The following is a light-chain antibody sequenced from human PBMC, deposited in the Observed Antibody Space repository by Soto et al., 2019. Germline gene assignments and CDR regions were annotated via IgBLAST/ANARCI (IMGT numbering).Light chain of an antibody. CDR2: AAS. CDR1: QSISSY. V-gene: IGKV1-39*01. J-gene: IGKJ5*01. CDR3: QQNYSTPIT. Sequence: DLQMTQSPSSLSASVGDRVTITCRASQSISSYLNWYQQKPGKAPKLLIYAASSLQSGVPSRFSGSGSGTEYPLTISSLQPEDFATYYCQQNYSTPITFGQGTRLEIK.